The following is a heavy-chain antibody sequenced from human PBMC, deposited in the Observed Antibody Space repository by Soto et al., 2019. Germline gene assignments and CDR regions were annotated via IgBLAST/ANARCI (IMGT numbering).Heavy chain of an antibody. J-gene: IGHJ4*02. CDR2: INHSGST. Sequence: SETLSLTXAVYGGSFSGYYWTWIRQPPGTGLEWIGEINHSGSTNYNPSLKSRVTISVDTSKNHFSLNLSFVTAADTAVYYCATMGTPATGLYFFDYWGQGSLVTVSS. CDR3: ATMGTPATGLYFFDY. V-gene: IGHV4-34*01. D-gene: IGHD2-15*01. CDR1: GGSFSGYY.